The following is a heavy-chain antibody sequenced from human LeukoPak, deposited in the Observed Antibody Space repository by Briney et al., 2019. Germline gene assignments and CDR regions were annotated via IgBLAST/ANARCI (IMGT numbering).Heavy chain of an antibody. J-gene: IGHJ4*02. V-gene: IGHV3-21*01. CDR3: ARSNFNDY. CDR1: GFTFSTYS. D-gene: IGHD2/OR15-2a*01. CDR2: ITSGSSNI. Sequence: TGGSLRLSCAASGFTFSTYSMNWVRQAPGKGLVWVPAITSGSSNIYYADSVKGRFTISRDNAKNSLYLQMNSLRAENTAVYYCARSNFNDYWGQGTLVTVSS.